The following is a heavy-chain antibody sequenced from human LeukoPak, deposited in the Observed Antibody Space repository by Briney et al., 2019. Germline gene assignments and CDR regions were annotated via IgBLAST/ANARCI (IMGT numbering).Heavy chain of an antibody. Sequence: ASVKVSCKASGYTFTSYGISWVRQAPGQGLEWMGWISAYNGNTNYAQKLQGRVTLTTDTSTSTAYMELRSLTSDDTAVYYCARGGSSSWEKTHDYWGQGTLVTVSS. CDR3: ARGGSSSWEKTHDY. CDR1: GYTFTSYG. CDR2: ISAYNGNT. V-gene: IGHV1-18*01. D-gene: IGHD6-13*01. J-gene: IGHJ4*02.